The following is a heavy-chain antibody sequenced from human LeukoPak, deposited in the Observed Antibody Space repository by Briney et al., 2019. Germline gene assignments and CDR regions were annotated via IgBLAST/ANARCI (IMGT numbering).Heavy chain of an antibody. CDR2: TYYRSKWYN. J-gene: IGHJ6*04. D-gene: IGHD6-19*01. Sequence: SQTLSLTCAISGDSVSSNNAAWNWIRQSPSRGLEWLGRTYYRSKWYNDYAVSVKSRITINPDTSKNQFSLQLNSVTPEDTAVYYCARDRGLAVAGTYYYYGMDVWGKGTTVTVSS. V-gene: IGHV6-1*01. CDR3: ARDRGLAVAGTYYYYGMDV. CDR1: GDSVSSNNAA.